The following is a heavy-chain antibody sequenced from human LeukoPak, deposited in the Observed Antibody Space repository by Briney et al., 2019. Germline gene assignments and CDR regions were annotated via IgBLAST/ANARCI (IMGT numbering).Heavy chain of an antibody. CDR1: GFTFSSYG. D-gene: IGHD3-10*01. Sequence: GGSLRLSCAASGFTFSSYGMHWVRQAPGKGLEWVAVISYDGSNKYYADSVKGRFTISRDNSKNTLYLQMNSLRAEDTAVYYCAKEGGGDDYYGSGSFDYWGQGTLVTVSS. V-gene: IGHV3-30*18. CDR3: AKEGGGDDYYGSGSFDY. J-gene: IGHJ4*02. CDR2: ISYDGSNK.